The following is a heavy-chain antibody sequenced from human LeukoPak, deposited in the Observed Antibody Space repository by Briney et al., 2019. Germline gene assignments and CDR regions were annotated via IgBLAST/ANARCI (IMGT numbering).Heavy chain of an antibody. V-gene: IGHV3-20*04. CDR1: RFTFDDYG. Sequence: PGGSLRLSCAASRFTFDDYGMSWVRQAPGKGLEWVSSIKWNGGGTGYADSVKGRFTISRDNAKNSLYLQMNSLRAEDTALYYCARDGGDCSGDSCYVDYWGQGTLVTVSS. CDR2: IKWNGGGT. CDR3: ARDGGDCSGDSCYVDY. D-gene: IGHD2-15*01. J-gene: IGHJ4*02.